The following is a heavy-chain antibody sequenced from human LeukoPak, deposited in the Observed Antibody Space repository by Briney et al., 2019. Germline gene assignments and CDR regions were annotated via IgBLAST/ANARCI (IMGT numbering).Heavy chain of an antibody. V-gene: IGHV4-30-4*01. Sequence: SETLSLTCTVSGGSISSGDYYWSWIRQPPGKGLEWIGYIYYSGSTNYNPSLKSRVTISVDTSKNQFSLKLSSVTAADTAVYYCARREYYYDSSGYHDAFDIWGQGTMVTVSS. D-gene: IGHD3-22*01. J-gene: IGHJ3*02. CDR2: IYYSGST. CDR1: GGSISSGDYY. CDR3: ARREYYYDSSGYHDAFDI.